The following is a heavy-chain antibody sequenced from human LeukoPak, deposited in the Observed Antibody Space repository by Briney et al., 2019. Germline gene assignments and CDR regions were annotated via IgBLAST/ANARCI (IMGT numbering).Heavy chain of an antibody. CDR1: GFTFSSYS. Sequence: ESGGGLVKPGGSLRLSCAASGFTFSSYSMNWVRQAPGKGLEWVSSISSSSSYIYYADSVKGRFTISRDNAKNSLYLQMNSLRAEDTAVYYCARETATGTRFFDYWGQGTLVTVSS. CDR3: ARETATGTRFFDY. V-gene: IGHV3-21*01. D-gene: IGHD1-1*01. J-gene: IGHJ4*02. CDR2: ISSSSSYI.